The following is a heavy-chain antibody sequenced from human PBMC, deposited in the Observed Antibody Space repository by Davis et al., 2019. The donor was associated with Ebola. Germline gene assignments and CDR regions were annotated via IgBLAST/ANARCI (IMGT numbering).Heavy chain of an antibody. V-gene: IGHV4-39*01. Sequence: SETLSLTCTVSGGSISSSSYYWGWIRQPPGKGLEWIGSIYYSGSTYYNPSPKSRVTISVDTSKNQFSLKLSSVTAADTAVYYCAGADYSFLAFDYWGQGTLVTVSS. J-gene: IGHJ4*02. D-gene: IGHD4-11*01. CDR3: AGADYSFLAFDY. CDR2: IYYSGST. CDR1: GGSISSSSYY.